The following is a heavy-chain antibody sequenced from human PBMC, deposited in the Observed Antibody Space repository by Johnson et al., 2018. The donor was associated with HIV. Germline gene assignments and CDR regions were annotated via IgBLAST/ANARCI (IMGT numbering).Heavy chain of an antibody. CDR2: LNWNGGST. V-gene: IGHV3-20*04. D-gene: IGHD3-22*01. Sequence: VQLVESGGGVVQPGRSLRLSCAASRFTFDDYGMSWVRQAPGKGLEWVSGLNWNGGSTDYADSVRGRFTISSDNAKSSLYLQMNSPRAEDTALYYCARGFNSGYNDAFDIWGQGTMVTFSS. CDR3: ARGFNSGYNDAFDI. J-gene: IGHJ3*02. CDR1: RFTFDDYG.